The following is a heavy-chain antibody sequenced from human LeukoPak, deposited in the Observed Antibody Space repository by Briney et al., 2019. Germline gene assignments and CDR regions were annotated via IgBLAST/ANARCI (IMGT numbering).Heavy chain of an antibody. D-gene: IGHD3-9*01. V-gene: IGHV3-30-3*01. CDR2: VSYDGSNE. Sequence: QPGGSLRLSCAASGFTFSSYAMHWVRQAPGKGLEWVAVVSYDGSNEYYADSVKGRFTISRDNSKNTLYLQMTSLRAEDTAVYYCARDFVLRYFDWLLFLDYWGQGTLVTVSS. J-gene: IGHJ4*02. CDR1: GFTFSSYA. CDR3: ARDFVLRYFDWLLFLDY.